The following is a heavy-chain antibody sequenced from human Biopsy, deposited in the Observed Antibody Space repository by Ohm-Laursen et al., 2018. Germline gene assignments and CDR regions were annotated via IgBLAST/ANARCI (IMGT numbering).Heavy chain of an antibody. D-gene: IGHD3-22*01. J-gene: IGHJ3*01. CDR1: GGYINNYY. Sequence: SETLSLTCNVSGGYINNYYWSWIRQPAGKGLEWIGRIYPGGSTNYNPPLKSRVTMSVDTSKKQLSVRLGSVTAADTAMYYCASVVLGPTNDAFDLWGQGTMVVVSS. V-gene: IGHV4-4*07. CDR2: IYPGGST. CDR3: ASVVLGPTNDAFDL.